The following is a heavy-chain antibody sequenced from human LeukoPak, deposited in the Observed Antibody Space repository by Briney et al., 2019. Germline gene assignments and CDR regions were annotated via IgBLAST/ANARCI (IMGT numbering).Heavy chain of an antibody. CDR1: GFTFSSYA. D-gene: IGHD3-10*01. CDR3: AKDGGLLWFGELPRTFYYMDV. Sequence: GGSLRLSCAASGFTFSSYAMSWVRQAPGKGLEWVSAISGSGSSTYYADSVKGRFTISRDNSKNTLYLQMNSLRAEDTAVYYCAKDGGLLWFGELPRTFYYMDVWGKGTTVTVSS. J-gene: IGHJ6*03. V-gene: IGHV3-23*01. CDR2: ISGSGSST.